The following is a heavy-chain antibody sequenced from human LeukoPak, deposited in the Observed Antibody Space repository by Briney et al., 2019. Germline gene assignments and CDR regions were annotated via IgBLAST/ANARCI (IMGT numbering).Heavy chain of an antibody. CDR1: GDSMSGY. V-gene: IGHV4-4*07. CDR2: ISTSGGT. Sequence: SSETLSLTCTVSGDSMSGYWGWVRRPAGKGLEWIGRISTSGGTDYNPALKSRITMSVDTSKNQFSLKLRSMTAADTAVYYCARSNSGSYGRFDPWGQGTLVTVSS. CDR3: ARSNSGSYGRFDP. D-gene: IGHD1-26*01. J-gene: IGHJ5*02.